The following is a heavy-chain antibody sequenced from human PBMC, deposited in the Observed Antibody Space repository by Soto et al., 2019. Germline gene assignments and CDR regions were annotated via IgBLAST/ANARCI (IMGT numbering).Heavy chain of an antibody. D-gene: IGHD4-17*01. J-gene: IGHJ6*02. CDR3: ARRSAVTTFYFYGTDV. V-gene: IGHV5-51*01. Sequence: LGESPKISCKVSGDSFNSNWIAWVRQRPGRGLEWMGIIYPIDSDTRYSPSFQGQVTISVDRSVNSAFLQWRSLKASDTATYYCARRSAVTTFYFYGTDVWGQGTTVTVSS. CDR2: IYPIDSDT. CDR1: GDSFNSNW.